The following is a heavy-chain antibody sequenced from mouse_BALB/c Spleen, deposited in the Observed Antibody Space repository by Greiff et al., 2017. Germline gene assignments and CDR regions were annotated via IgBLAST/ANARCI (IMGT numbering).Heavy chain of an antibody. CDR1: GYTFTDYY. V-gene: IGHV1-19*01. J-gene: IGHJ2*01. CDR2: VNPYNGGT. Sequence: EVQLQQSGPELVKPGASVKMSCKASGYTFTDYYMDWVKQSHGESFEWIGRVNPYNGGTSYNQKFKGKATLTVDKSSSTAYMELNSLTSEDSAVYYCARWRDYYGSLDYWGQGTTLTVSS. CDR3: ARWRDYYGSLDY. D-gene: IGHD1-1*01.